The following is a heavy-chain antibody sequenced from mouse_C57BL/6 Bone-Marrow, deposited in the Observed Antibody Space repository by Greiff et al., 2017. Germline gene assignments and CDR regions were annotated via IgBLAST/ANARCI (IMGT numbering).Heavy chain of an antibody. D-gene: IGHD1-1*01. CDR1: GFTFSSYT. J-gene: IGHJ1*03. CDR3: SRQVTTVLATKYFDV. CDR2: ISGGGGNT. V-gene: IGHV5-9*01. Sequence: EVQLVASGGGLVKPGGSLKLSCAASGFTFSSYTMSWVRQTPEKRLQWVAAISGGGGNTYYPDSVKGRFTISRDNDKNILYLQMRRLRSEDTALYYCSRQVTTVLATKYFDVWGTGTTVTVSA.